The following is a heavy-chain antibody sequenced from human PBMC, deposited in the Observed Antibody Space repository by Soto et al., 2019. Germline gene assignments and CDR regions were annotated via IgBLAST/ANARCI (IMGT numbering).Heavy chain of an antibody. J-gene: IGHJ4*02. CDR1: GFSLDDNA. CDR2: ITWNSDNV. CDR3: AKGGGIFFGDESYFED. V-gene: IGHV3-9*01. D-gene: IGHD2-21*02. Sequence: EVQLVESGGGLVQPGRSLRLSCAASGFSLDDNAMHWVRQPPGKGLEWVSGITWNSDNVAYADSVRGRFTISRDNAKNSLYLQMNNLRTEDTALYYCAKGGGIFFGDESYFEDWGQGTLVAVSS.